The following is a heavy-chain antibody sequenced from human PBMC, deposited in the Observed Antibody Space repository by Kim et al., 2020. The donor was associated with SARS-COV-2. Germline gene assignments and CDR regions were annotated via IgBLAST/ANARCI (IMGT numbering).Heavy chain of an antibody. CDR2: IYYSGST. CDR3: ARGAGGYDFWSGYNWFDP. Sequence: SETLSLTCTVSGVSISSYYWSWIRQPPGKGLEWMGYIYYSGSTNYNPSLKSRVTISVDTSKNQFSLKLSSVTAADTAVYYCARGAGGYDFWSGYNWFDPWGQGTLVTVSS. J-gene: IGHJ5*02. V-gene: IGHV4-59*01. D-gene: IGHD3-3*01. CDR1: GVSISSYY.